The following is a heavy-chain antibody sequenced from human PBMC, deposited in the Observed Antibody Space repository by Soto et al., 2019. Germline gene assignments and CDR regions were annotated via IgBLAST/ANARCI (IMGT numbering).Heavy chain of an antibody. CDR2: IYYSGST. J-gene: IGHJ4*02. Sequence: SETLSLTCTVSGGSISSYYWSWIRQPPGKGLEWIGYIYYSGSTNYNPSLKSQVTISVDTSKNQFSLKLSSVTAADTAVYYCARQKTSGYYFDYWGQGTLVTVSS. V-gene: IGHV4-59*08. CDR3: ARQKTSGYYFDY. CDR1: GGSISSYY. D-gene: IGHD4-17*01.